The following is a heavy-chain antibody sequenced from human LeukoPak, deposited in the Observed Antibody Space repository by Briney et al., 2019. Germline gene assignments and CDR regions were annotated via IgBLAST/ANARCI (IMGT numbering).Heavy chain of an antibody. CDR2: IYTSGST. CDR1: GGSISSGSTY. Sequence: PSQTLSLTCTVSGGSISSGSTYWSWIRQPAGKGLEWIGLIYTSGSTNYNPSLKSRGTISLDTSKNQFSLKLSSVTAADTAVYYCAREFDSWGQGTLVTVSS. CDR3: AREFDS. J-gene: IGHJ5*01. V-gene: IGHV4-61*02.